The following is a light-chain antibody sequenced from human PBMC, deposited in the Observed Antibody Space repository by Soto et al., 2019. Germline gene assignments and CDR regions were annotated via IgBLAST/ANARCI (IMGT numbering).Light chain of an antibody. CDR2: DAS. V-gene: IGKV1-5*01. CDR3: QQYLSYPRT. J-gene: IGKJ2*01. CDR1: ESISVW. Sequence: QMTQSPSTLSASIGDKVTLTCRASESISVWLAWYQQKPGRAPSLLLYDASSLASGVPSRFSGSHSGTEFTLTISRLQPEACATYDCQQYLSYPRTFGQGTKLEIK.